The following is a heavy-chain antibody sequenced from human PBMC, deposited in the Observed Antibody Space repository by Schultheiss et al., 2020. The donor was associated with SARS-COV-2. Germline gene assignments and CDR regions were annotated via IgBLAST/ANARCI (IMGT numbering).Heavy chain of an antibody. D-gene: IGHD6-19*01. J-gene: IGHJ4*02. CDR3: AKDLRIAVAGSFDY. V-gene: IGHV3-23*01. CDR1: GFTFSSYA. Sequence: GGSLRLSCAASGFTFSSYAMSWVRQAPGKGLEWVSAISGSGGSTYYADSVKGRFTISRDNSKNTLYLQLNNLRVDDTAVYYCAKDLRIAVAGSFDYWGQGTLVTVSS. CDR2: ISGSGGST.